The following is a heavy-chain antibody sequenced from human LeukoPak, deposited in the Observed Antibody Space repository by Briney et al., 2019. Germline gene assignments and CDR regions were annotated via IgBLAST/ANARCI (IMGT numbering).Heavy chain of an antibody. CDR3: ARNKAAMRWFDP. CDR2: MNPNSGNT. Sequence: ASVKVSCKASKYSFTSFDINWVRQATGQGLEWMGWMNPNSGNTGYAQKFQGRVTMTRNTSISTAYMELSSLRSEDTAVYYCARNKAAMRWFDPWGQGTLVTVSS. J-gene: IGHJ5*02. D-gene: IGHD6-25*01. CDR1: KYSFTSFD. V-gene: IGHV1-8*01.